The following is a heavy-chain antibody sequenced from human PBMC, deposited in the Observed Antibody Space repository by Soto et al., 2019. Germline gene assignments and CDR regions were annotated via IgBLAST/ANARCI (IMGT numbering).Heavy chain of an antibody. CDR3: ARHRYSSSDWFDP. CDR2: IYYSGST. D-gene: IGHD6-6*01. V-gene: IGHV4-59*08. CDR1: GGSISSYY. Sequence: TSETLSLTCTVSGGSISSYYWSWIRQSPRKGLEWIGYIYYSGSTNYNPSLKSRVTISVDTSKNQFSLKLRSVTAADTAVYYCARHRYSSSDWFDPWGQGTLVTVSS. J-gene: IGHJ5*02.